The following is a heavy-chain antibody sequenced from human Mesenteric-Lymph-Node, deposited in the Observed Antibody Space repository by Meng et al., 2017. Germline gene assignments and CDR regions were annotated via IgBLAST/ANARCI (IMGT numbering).Heavy chain of an antibody. CDR2: ISGSGGST. D-gene: IGHD3-10*01. Sequence: GESLKISCAASGFTFSSYAMTWVRQAPGKGLEWVSTISGSGGSTYYADSVKGRFTISRDNSKNTLYLQMNSLRAEDTAVYYCASRKLLWFGELYFDYWGQGTLVTVSS. CDR1: GFTFSSYA. CDR3: ASRKLLWFGELYFDY. V-gene: IGHV3-23*01. J-gene: IGHJ4*02.